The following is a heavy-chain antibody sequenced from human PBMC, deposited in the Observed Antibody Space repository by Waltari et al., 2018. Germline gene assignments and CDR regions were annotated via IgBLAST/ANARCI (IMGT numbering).Heavy chain of an antibody. V-gene: IGHV3-23*01. D-gene: IGHD2-2*01. J-gene: IGHJ5*02. CDR2: IGSSGRNT. CDR3: AKGPAARTNWFDP. CDR1: GFPFRSYD. Sequence: EVQLLASGGGLVQPGGSLRLFCAASGFPFRSYDMSWVRQAPGKGLEWVSVIGSSGRNTYYADSVKGRFTISRDDSKNTLYLQMNSLRAEDTAVYYCAKGPAARTNWFDPWGQGTLVTVSS.